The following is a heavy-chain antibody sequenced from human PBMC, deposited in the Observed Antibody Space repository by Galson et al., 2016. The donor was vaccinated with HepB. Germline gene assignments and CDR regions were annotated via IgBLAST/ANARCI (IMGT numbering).Heavy chain of an antibody. Sequence: SLRLSCAASGFTFSKYTMHWLRQAPGKGLEWVALISDDGGHDHYADSVKGRLTISRDNSKNTISLQLRDLRSEDTAVYFCARSLYASGSPLLNFDFWGQGTLVTVSS. V-gene: IGHV3-30*04. CDR3: ARSLYASGSPLLNFDF. CDR2: ISDDGGHD. D-gene: IGHD3-10*01. J-gene: IGHJ4*02. CDR1: GFTFSKYT.